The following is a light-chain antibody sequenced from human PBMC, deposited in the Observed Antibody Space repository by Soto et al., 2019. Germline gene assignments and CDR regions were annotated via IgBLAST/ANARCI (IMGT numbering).Light chain of an antibody. CDR2: EVS. V-gene: IGLV2-14*01. CDR1: SSDVGGYNY. CDR3: SSYTSSSIV. J-gene: IGLJ1*01. Sequence: QSVLTQPASVSGSPGQSITISCTGTSSDVGGYNYVSWYQQHPGKAPKLMIYEVSNRPSGVSNRFYGSKSGNTASLTISGLQAEDEADHYCSSYTSSSIVFGTGTKVTVL.